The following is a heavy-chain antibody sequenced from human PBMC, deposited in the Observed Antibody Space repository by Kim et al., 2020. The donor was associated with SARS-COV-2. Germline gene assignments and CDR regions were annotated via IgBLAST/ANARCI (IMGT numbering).Heavy chain of an antibody. CDR2: ISWNSGSI. Sequence: GGSLRLSCAASGFTFDDYAMHWVRQAPGKGLEWVSGISWNSGSIGYADSVKGRFTISRDNAKNSLYLQMNSLRPEDTALYYCGKGSLGEFLFPLDYWGQGTLVTVSS. CDR3: GKGSLGEFLFPLDY. J-gene: IGHJ4*02. CDR1: GFTFDDYA. V-gene: IGHV3-9*01. D-gene: IGHD3-16*01.